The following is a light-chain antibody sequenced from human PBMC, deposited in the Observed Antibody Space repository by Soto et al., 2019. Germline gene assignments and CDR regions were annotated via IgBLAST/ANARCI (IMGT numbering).Light chain of an antibody. CDR2: EVS. CDR3: SSYTSSSTLGVYV. V-gene: IGLV2-14*01. CDR1: SSDVGGYNY. Sequence: QSVLTQPASVSGSPGQSITISCTGTSSDVGGYNYVSWYQQHPGKAPKLMIYEVSNRPSGVSNRFSDSKSGNTASLTISGLQAEDEADYYCSSYTSSSTLGVYVFGTGTKLTVL. J-gene: IGLJ1*01.